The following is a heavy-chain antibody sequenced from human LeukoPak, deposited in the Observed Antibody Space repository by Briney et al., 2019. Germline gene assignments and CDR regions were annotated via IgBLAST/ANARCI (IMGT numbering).Heavy chain of an antibody. CDR1: GYSFTGYY. Sequence: ASVKVSCKASGYSFTGYYVHWVRQAPGQGLEWMGCMNPNSGGTNYAQNFQGRVTMTRDTSITAAYTELSSLRSDDTAVYYCARLYNYGHYFDFWGQGTLVTVSS. V-gene: IGHV1-2*02. D-gene: IGHD5-18*01. CDR2: MNPNSGGT. J-gene: IGHJ4*02. CDR3: ARLYNYGHYFDF.